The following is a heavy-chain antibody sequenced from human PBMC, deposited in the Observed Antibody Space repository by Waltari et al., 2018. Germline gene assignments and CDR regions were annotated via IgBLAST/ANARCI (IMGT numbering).Heavy chain of an antibody. Sequence: QVQLVQSGAEVKKPGASVKVSCKASGYTFTSYAMHWVRQAPGQRLEWMGWINAGNGNTKYSQKFQGRVTITRDTSASTAYMELSSLRSEDTAVYYCARAAIVGATTHDYWGQGTLVTVSS. CDR2: INAGNGNT. V-gene: IGHV1-3*01. D-gene: IGHD1-26*01. CDR3: ARAAIVGATTHDY. CDR1: GYTFTSYA. J-gene: IGHJ4*02.